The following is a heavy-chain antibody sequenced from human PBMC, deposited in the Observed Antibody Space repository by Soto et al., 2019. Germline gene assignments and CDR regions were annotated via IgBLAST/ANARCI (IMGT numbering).Heavy chain of an antibody. D-gene: IGHD4-17*01. J-gene: IGHJ1*01. CDR1: GFTVSSNY. CDR2: IYSGGST. Sequence: GGSLRLSCAASGFTVSSNYMSWVRQAPGKGLEWVSGIYSGGSTYYADSVKGRFTISRDNSKNTLYLQMNSLRAEDTAVYYCARYGYGDYGAAEYFQHWGQGTLVTVSS. V-gene: IGHV3-66*01. CDR3: ARYGYGDYGAAEYFQH.